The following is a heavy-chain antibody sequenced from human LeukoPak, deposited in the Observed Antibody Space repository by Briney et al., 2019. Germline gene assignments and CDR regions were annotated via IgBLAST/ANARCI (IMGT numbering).Heavy chain of an antibody. Sequence: GASVKVSCKASGGTFSSYAISWVRQAPGQGLEWMGRIIPILGIANYAQKFQGRVTITADKSTSTAYMELSSLRSEDTAVYYCARDLWSGYPIDYWGQGTLVTVSS. J-gene: IGHJ4*02. D-gene: IGHD3-3*01. CDR2: IIPILGIA. CDR1: GGTFSSYA. V-gene: IGHV1-69*04. CDR3: ARDLWSGYPIDY.